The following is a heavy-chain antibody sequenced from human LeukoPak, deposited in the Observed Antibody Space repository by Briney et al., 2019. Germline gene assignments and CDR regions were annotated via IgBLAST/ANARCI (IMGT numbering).Heavy chain of an antibody. Sequence: ASVKVSCKASGYSFTSYDINWVRQATGQGLEWMGWMNPNSGNTGYAQKFQGRVTMTRNTSISTAYMELSSLRSKDTAVYYCARVAVAGHYYYYYGMDVWGQGTTVTVSS. V-gene: IGHV1-8*01. J-gene: IGHJ6*02. CDR1: GYSFTSYD. CDR2: MNPNSGNT. D-gene: IGHD6-19*01. CDR3: ARVAVAGHYYYYYGMDV.